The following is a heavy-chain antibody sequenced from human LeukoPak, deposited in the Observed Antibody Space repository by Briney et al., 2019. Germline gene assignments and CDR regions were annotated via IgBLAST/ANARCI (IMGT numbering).Heavy chain of an antibody. CDR3: AKDFGFVVTGTVDY. Sequence: GGSLRLSCAASGFTFSSYAMSWVRQAPGKGLEWVSAISGSGGSTYYADSVKGRFTISRDNSKNTLYLQMNSLRAEDTAVYYCAKDFGFVVTGTVDYWGQGTLVTVSS. CDR1: GFTFSSYA. J-gene: IGHJ4*02. D-gene: IGHD2-15*01. CDR2: ISGSGGST. V-gene: IGHV3-23*01.